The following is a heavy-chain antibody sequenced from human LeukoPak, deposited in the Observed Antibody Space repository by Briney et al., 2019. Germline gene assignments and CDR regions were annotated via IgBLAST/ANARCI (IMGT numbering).Heavy chain of an antibody. J-gene: IGHJ4*02. CDR3: ARGLYYDILTGPLGFDY. D-gene: IGHD3-9*01. V-gene: IGHV3-74*01. Sequence: GGSLRLSCVASGFTFSRDWMHWVRHAPETGRVWVSRIHNDGSSTIYADSVKGRLTISRDNAKNTVYLQMNSQRAEETAVYYCARGLYYDILTGPLGFDYWGQGTLVTVSS. CDR1: GFTFSRDW. CDR2: IHNDGSST.